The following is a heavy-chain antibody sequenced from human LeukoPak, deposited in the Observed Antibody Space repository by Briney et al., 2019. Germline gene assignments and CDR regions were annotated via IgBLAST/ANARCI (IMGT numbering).Heavy chain of an antibody. CDR3: VAAAGISADFDY. CDR2: IIPIFGTA. V-gene: IGHV1-69*13. CDR1: GGTFSSYA. J-gene: IGHJ4*02. Sequence: ASVKVSCKASGGTFSSYAISWVRQAPGQGLEWMGGIIPIFGTANYAQKFQDRVTITADESTSTAYMELSSLRSEDTAVYYCVAAAGISADFDYWGQGTLVTVSS. D-gene: IGHD6-13*01.